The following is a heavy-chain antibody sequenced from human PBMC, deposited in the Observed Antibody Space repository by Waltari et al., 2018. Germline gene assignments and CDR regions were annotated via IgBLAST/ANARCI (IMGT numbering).Heavy chain of an antibody. CDR1: GGSISSYY. D-gene: IGHD3-3*01. CDR3: ARAPGNPHYDFWSGYFHYYYYGMDV. Sequence: QVQLQESGPGLVKPSETLSLPCTVSGGSISSYYWSWIRQPPGKGLEWIGYIYYSGSTNYNPSLKSRVTISVDTSKNQFSLKLSSVTAADTAVYYCARAPGNPHYDFWSGYFHYYYYGMDVWGQGTTVTVSS. V-gene: IGHV4-59*01. CDR2: IYYSGST. J-gene: IGHJ6*02.